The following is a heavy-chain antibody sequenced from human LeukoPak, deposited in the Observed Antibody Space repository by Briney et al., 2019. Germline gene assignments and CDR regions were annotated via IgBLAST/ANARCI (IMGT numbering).Heavy chain of an antibody. CDR2: IYHSGST. V-gene: IGHV4-38-2*01. Sequence: SETLSLTCAVSGYSISSGYYWGWIRQPPGKGLEWIGSIYHSGSTYYNPSLKSRVTISVDTSKNQFSLKLGSVTAADTAVYYCARQDVGRPYWYFDLWGRGTLVTVSS. J-gene: IGHJ2*01. D-gene: IGHD6-6*01. CDR1: GYSISSGYY. CDR3: ARQDVGRPYWYFDL.